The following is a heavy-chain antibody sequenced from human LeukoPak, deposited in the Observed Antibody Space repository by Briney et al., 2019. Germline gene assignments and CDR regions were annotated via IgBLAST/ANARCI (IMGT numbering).Heavy chain of an antibody. CDR1: GFTFSNYA. D-gene: IGHD4/OR15-4a*01. Sequence: GRSPRLSCAASGFTFSNYAMHWVRQAPGKGLEWVAIISYDGSNEYYGDSVKGRFTISRDNSKNTLYLQMNSLRAEDTAVYYCARGGPQYGGYVHYWGQGNLVTVSS. CDR2: ISYDGSNE. J-gene: IGHJ4*02. V-gene: IGHV3-30*04. CDR3: ARGGPQYGGYVHY.